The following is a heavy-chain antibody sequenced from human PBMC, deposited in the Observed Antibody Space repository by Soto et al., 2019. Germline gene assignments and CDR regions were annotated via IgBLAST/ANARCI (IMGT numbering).Heavy chain of an antibody. J-gene: IGHJ6*02. D-gene: IGHD3-22*01. Sequence: ETLSLTCAVYGGSFSGYYWSWIRQPPGKGLEWIGEINHSGSTNYNPSLKSRVTISVDTSKNQFSLKLSSVTAADTAVYYCARSRYYYDSSGYWPLTYYYYGMDVWGQGTTVTV. CDR2: INHSGST. CDR1: GGSFSGYY. V-gene: IGHV4-34*01. CDR3: ARSRYYYDSSGYWPLTYYYYGMDV.